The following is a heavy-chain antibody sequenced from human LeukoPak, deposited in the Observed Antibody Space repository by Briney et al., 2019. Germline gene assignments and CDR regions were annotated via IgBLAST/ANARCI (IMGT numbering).Heavy chain of an antibody. CDR2: IYYSGST. CDR3: AREHCSGNSCSPTDAFDI. J-gene: IGHJ3*02. CDR1: GGSISSYY. D-gene: IGHD2-2*01. Sequence: SETLSLTCTVSGGSISSYYWSWIRQPPGKGLEWIGYIYYSGSTNYNPSLKSRVTISPDTSKNQFSLKLSSVTAADTAVYYCAREHCSGNSCSPTDAFDIWGQGTMVTVSS. V-gene: IGHV4-59*01.